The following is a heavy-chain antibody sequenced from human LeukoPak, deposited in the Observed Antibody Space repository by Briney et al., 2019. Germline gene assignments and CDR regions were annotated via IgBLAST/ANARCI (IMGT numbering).Heavy chain of an antibody. CDR3: AKAHYYGSGSYYGGFDY. D-gene: IGHD3-10*01. J-gene: IGHJ4*02. CDR2: IRYDGSNK. Sequence: GGSLRLSCAASGFTFSSYGMHWVRQAPGKGLEWVAFIRYDGSNKYYADSVKGRFTISRDNSKNTLYLQMNSLRAEDTAVYYCAKAHYYGSGSYYGGFDYWGQGTLVTVSS. V-gene: IGHV3-30*02. CDR1: GFTFSSYG.